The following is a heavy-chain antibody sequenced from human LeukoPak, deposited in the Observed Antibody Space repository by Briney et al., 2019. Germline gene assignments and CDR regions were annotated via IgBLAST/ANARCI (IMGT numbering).Heavy chain of an antibody. V-gene: IGHV4-30-4*01. J-gene: IGHJ3*02. Sequence: PSQTLSLTCTVSGGSISSGDYYWSWIRQPPGKGLEWIVYIYYSGSTYYNPSLKSRVTISVYTSKNQFSLKLSSVTAADTAVYYCARVEGIVVVVAATPIHHAFDIWGQGTMVTVSS. D-gene: IGHD2-15*01. CDR2: IYYSGST. CDR3: ARVEGIVVVVAATPIHHAFDI. CDR1: GGSISSGDYY.